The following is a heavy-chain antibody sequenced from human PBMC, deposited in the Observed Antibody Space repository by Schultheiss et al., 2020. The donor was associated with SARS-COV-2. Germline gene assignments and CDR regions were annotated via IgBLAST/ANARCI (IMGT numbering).Heavy chain of an antibody. J-gene: IGHJ4*02. CDR1: GFTFSSYS. CDR3: AKGALDIVVVPAAMILRMGVDYFDY. CDR2: ISSSSSYI. V-gene: IGHV3-21*04. D-gene: IGHD2-2*03. Sequence: GESLKISCAASGFTFSSYSMNWVRQAPGKGLEWVSSISSSSSYIYYADSVKGRFTISRDNSKNTLYLQMNSLRAEDTALYYCAKGALDIVVVPAAMILRMGVDYFDYWGQGTLVTVSS.